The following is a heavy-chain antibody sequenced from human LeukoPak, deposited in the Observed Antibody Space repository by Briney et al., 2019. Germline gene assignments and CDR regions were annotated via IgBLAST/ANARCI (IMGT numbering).Heavy chain of an antibody. D-gene: IGHD2-21*02. CDR2: INWNSGVT. Sequence: GGSLRLSCAASGFTFDDYGMSWVRQVPGKGLEWVSGINWNSGVTGYADSVKGRFNISRDNAKNSLFLEMNSPRDEDTAFYYCARGDGPTVTADYFQNWGQGTLVTVS. CDR1: GFTFDDYG. CDR3: ARGDGPTVTADYFQN. J-gene: IGHJ1*01. V-gene: IGHV3-20*04.